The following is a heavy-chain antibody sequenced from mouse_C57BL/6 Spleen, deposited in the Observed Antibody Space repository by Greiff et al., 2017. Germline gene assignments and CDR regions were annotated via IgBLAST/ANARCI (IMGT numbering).Heavy chain of an antibody. Sequence: DVQLVESGGGLVQPGGSLSLSCAASGFTFTDYYMSWVRQPPGKALEWLGFIRNKANGYTTEYSASVTGRFTISRDNSQSILYLQMNALRAEDSATYYCARYGSSYGYYAMDYWGQGTSVTVSS. J-gene: IGHJ4*01. CDR1: GFTFTDYY. CDR2: IRNKANGYTT. CDR3: ARYGSSYGYYAMDY. V-gene: IGHV7-3*01. D-gene: IGHD1-1*01.